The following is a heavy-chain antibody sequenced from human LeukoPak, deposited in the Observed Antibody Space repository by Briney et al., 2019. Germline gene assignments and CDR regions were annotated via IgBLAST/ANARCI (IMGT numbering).Heavy chain of an antibody. D-gene: IGHD4-4*01. CDR1: GGTFSSYA. CDR2: IIPILGIA. Sequence: ASVKVSCKASGGTFSSYAISWVRQAPGQGLEWMGRIIPILGIANYAQKFQGRVTITADKSTSTAYMELSSLRSEDTAVYYCARDTVTTPDAFDFWGQGTMVTVSS. V-gene: IGHV1-69*04. J-gene: IGHJ3*01. CDR3: ARDTVTTPDAFDF.